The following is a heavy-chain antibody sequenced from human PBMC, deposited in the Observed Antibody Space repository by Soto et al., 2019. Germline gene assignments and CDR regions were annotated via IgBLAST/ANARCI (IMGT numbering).Heavy chain of an antibody. CDR3: WRHDKTTLPPLDS. Sequence: QVHLVQSVAEVKSPGSAVKVSCKVSGAGDTFSNYGLNWMRQAPGQGLEWMGGTIPAFGTANYAQKFQGRVTITADTSTTTAYMELSSLRSDDTAVYYGWRHDKTTLPPLDSWGQGTLVSVSS. J-gene: IGHJ4*02. CDR2: TIPAFGTA. D-gene: IGHD1-1*01. CDR1: GAGDTFSNYG. V-gene: IGHV1-69*06.